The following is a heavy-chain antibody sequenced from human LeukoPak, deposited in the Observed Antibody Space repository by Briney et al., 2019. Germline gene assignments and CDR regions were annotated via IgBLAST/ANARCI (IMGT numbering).Heavy chain of an antibody. CDR2: ISWNSGSI. J-gene: IGHJ6*03. CDR3: VKGHCSSSSCFPNYYYYMDV. Sequence: GGSLRLSCAGSGFTFDEHAMHWVRQAPGKGLEWVSGISWNSGSIAYADSVKGRFTISRDNAKNPLFLQMSGLRAADTALYYCVKGHCSSSSCFPNYYYYMDVWGTGTTVTVSS. CDR1: GFTFDEHA. V-gene: IGHV3-9*01. D-gene: IGHD2-15*01.